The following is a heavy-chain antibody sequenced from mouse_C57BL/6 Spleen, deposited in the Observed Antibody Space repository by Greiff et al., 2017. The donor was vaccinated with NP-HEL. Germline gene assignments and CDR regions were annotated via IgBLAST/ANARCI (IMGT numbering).Heavy chain of an antibody. Sequence: VQLQQSGAELVKPGASVKLSCKASGYTFTEYTIHWVKQRAGQGLEWIGRFYPGSGSIKYNEKFKDKATLTADKSSSTVYMELSRLTSEDSAVYFWARHEERAGSFAYWGQGTLVTVSA. CDR1: GYTFTEYT. CDR2: FYPGSGSI. V-gene: IGHV1-62-2*01. CDR3: ARHEERAGSFAY. J-gene: IGHJ3*01.